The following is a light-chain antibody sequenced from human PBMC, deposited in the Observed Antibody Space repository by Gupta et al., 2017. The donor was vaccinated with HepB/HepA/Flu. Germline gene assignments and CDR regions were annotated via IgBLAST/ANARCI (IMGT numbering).Light chain of an antibody. J-gene: IGLJ3*02. CDR2: STN. V-gene: IGLV8-61*01. CDR1: AGSVSTSPL. CDR3: LLCMGRGTWV. Sequence: QPVVPPEPSFSVSTGGPVTPTCGLSAGSVSTSPLPSWYQQTPCQAPRTLIYSTNTRSSGVPDRFSVSSFGNTAALTITGAQADDESDYYCLLCMGRGTWVFGGGTKLTVL.